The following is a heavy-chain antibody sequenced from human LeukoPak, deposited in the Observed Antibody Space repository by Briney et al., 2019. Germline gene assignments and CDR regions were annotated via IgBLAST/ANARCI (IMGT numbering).Heavy chain of an antibody. CDR3: ARDYYDSSALGVLDY. CDR2: VNPSGGST. V-gene: IGHV1-46*01. CDR1: GYTFTSYY. Sequence: GASVKVSCKASGYTFTSYYMHWVRQAPGQGLEWMGIVNPSGGSTSYAQKFQGRVTMTRDTSTSTVYMELSSLRSEDTAVYYCARDYYDSSALGVLDYWGQGTLVTVSS. J-gene: IGHJ4*02. D-gene: IGHD3-22*01.